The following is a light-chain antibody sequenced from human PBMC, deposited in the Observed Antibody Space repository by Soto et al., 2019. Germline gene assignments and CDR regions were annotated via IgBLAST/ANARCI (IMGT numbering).Light chain of an antibody. CDR1: SSDVGGYNY. V-gene: IGLV2-14*01. Sequence: QSVLTQPASVSGSPGQSITISCTGTSSDVGGYNYVSWYQQHPGKAPKLMIYEVSNRPSGVSNRFSGSKSGNTASLTISGLQAEDEADYYCTSHAGTINFPYIFGTGTKVT. CDR2: EVS. J-gene: IGLJ1*01. CDR3: TSHAGTINFPYI.